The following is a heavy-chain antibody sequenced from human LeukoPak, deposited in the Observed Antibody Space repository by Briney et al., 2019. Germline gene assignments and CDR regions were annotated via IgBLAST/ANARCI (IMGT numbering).Heavy chain of an antibody. Sequence: PSETLSLTCTVSGVSISSYYWSWIRQPPGKGLEWIGYIYYSGSTNYNPSLKSRVTISVDTSKNQFSLKLSSVTAADTAVYYCARHARGYCSGGSCYPDNAFDIWGQGTMVTVSS. V-gene: IGHV4-59*08. CDR1: GVSISSYY. D-gene: IGHD2-15*01. CDR2: IYYSGST. CDR3: ARHARGYCSGGSCYPDNAFDI. J-gene: IGHJ3*02.